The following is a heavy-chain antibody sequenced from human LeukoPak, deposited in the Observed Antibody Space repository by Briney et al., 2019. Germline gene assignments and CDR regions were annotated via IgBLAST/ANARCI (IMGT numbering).Heavy chain of an antibody. CDR3: ARAYPFDY. D-gene: IGHD2-2*01. CDR2: IRYDGSNK. J-gene: IGHJ4*02. CDR1: GFTFSSYG. Sequence: GGSLRLSCAASGFTFSSYGMHWVRQAPGKGLEWVAFIRYDGSNKYYADSVKGRFTISRDNAKNSLYLQMNSLRAEDTAFYYCARAYPFDYWGQGTLVTVSS. V-gene: IGHV3-30*02.